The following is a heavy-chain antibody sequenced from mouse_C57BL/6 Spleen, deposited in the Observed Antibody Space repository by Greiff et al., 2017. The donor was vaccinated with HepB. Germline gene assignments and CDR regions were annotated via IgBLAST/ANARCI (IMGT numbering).Heavy chain of an antibody. CDR2: INYDGSST. CDR3: ARGAKAMDY. CDR1: GFTFSDYY. Sequence: EVKLVESAGGLVQPGSSMKLSCTASGFTFSDYYMAWVRQVPEKGLEWVANINYDGSSTYYLDSLKSRFIISRDNAKNILYLQMSSLKSEDTATYYCARGAKAMDYWGQGTSVTVSS. J-gene: IGHJ4*01. V-gene: IGHV5-16*01.